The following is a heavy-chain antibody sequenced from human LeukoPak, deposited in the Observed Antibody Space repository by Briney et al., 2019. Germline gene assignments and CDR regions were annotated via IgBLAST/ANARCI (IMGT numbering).Heavy chain of an antibody. CDR2: IRSSSTYI. Sequence: GGSLRLSCAASGFTLSSYSMNWVRQAPGKGLEWVSSIRSSSTYIYYADSLKGRITISRDNAKNSLYLQMNSLRAEDTAVYYCARDFYDSGRFDAFDIWGQGTVVTVSS. CDR1: GFTLSSYS. J-gene: IGHJ3*02. CDR3: ARDFYDSGRFDAFDI. V-gene: IGHV3-21*01. D-gene: IGHD3-10*01.